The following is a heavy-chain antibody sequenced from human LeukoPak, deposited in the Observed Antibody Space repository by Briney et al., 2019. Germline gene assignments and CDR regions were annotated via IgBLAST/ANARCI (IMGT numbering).Heavy chain of an antibody. J-gene: IGHJ4*02. Sequence: PGGSVRLSCAACGCTFSTYCMSWVRQAPGKGLEGVAGICISGVTTYYADSVKGRFTISRDNSKNPLYLQMTSLRADDPAVYYCANPWRYTSAWPFPPSFDYWGQGTLVTVSS. CDR3: ANPWRYTSAWPFPPSFDY. D-gene: IGHD6-19*01. CDR1: GCTFSTYC. CDR2: ICISGVTT. V-gene: IGHV3-23*01.